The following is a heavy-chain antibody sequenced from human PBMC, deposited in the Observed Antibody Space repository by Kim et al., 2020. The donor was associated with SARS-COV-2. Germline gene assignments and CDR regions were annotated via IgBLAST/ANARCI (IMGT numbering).Heavy chain of an antibody. Sequence: ASVKVSCKASGYTFTSYAMHWVRQAPGQRLEWMGWINAGNGNTKYSQKFQGRVTITRDTSASTAYMELSSLRSEDTAVYYCARVWAGRGYYYGMDVWGQGTTVTVSS. CDR1: GYTFTSYA. CDR2: INAGNGNT. V-gene: IGHV1-3*01. J-gene: IGHJ6*02. D-gene: IGHD6-19*01. CDR3: ARVWAGRGYYYGMDV.